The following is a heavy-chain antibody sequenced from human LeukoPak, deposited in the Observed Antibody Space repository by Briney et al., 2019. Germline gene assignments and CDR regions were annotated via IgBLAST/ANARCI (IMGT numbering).Heavy chain of an antibody. D-gene: IGHD1-7*01. CDR3: ASGITGTQACDFDY. CDR2: ISAYNGNT. Sequence: GASVKVSCKASGYTFTSYGISWVRQAPGQGLEWMGWISAYNGNTNYAQKLQGRVTMTTDTSTSTAYMELRSLRSDDTAVYYCASGITGTQACDFDYWGQGTLVTVSS. J-gene: IGHJ4*02. V-gene: IGHV1-18*01. CDR1: GYTFTSYG.